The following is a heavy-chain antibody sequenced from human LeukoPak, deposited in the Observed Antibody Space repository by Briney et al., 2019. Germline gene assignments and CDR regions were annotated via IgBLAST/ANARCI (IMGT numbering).Heavy chain of an antibody. CDR2: ISSSGSTI. V-gene: IGHV3-48*03. J-gene: IGHJ4*02. CDR1: GFTFSSYE. Sequence: GGSLRLSCAASGFTFSSYEMNWVRQAPGKGLEWVSYISSSGSTIYYADSVKGRFTISRDNAKNSLYLQMNSLRAEDTAVYYCAKAKAKYSSSSDPLKWGQGTLVTVSS. CDR3: AKAKAKYSSSSDPLK. D-gene: IGHD6-6*01.